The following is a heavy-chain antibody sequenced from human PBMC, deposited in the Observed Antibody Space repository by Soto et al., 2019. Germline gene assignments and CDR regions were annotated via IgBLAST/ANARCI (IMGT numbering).Heavy chain of an antibody. J-gene: IGHJ6*02. CDR3: ARDCDSYISSWYRYYYYGMDV. V-gene: IGHV3-23*01. D-gene: IGHD6-13*01. CDR2: VSASGLNT. Sequence: GGSLRLSCAASGFTFSTYAMAWVRQAPGKGLEWVSGVSASGLNTDYADPVKGRFYISRDNSKNTLSLHMNSLRAEDTAVYYCARDCDSYISSWYRYYYYGMDVRGQGTSVTVSS. CDR1: GFTFSTYA.